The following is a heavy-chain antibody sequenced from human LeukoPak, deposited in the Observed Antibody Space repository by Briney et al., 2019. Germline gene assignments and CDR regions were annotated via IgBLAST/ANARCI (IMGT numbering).Heavy chain of an antibody. CDR1: GFTFGDYA. V-gene: IGHV3-49*04. J-gene: IGHJ4*02. Sequence: GGSLRLSCTASGFTFGDYAMRWVRQAPGKGLEWVGFIRSKAYGGTTEYAASVKGRFTISRDDSKSIAYLQMNSLKTEDTAVYYCTRDTYYDFWSGYLDYWGQGTLVTVSS. CDR3: TRDTYYDFWSGYLDY. CDR2: IRSKAYGGTT. D-gene: IGHD3-3*01.